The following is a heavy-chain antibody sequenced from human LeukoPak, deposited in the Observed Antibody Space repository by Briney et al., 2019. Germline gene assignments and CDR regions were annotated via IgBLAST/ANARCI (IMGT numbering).Heavy chain of an antibody. V-gene: IGHV3-33*01. CDR2: IWYDGSNK. CDR1: GFTFSSYG. Sequence: GGSLRLSCAASGFTFSSYGMHWVRQAPGNGLEWVAVIWYDGSNKYYADSVKGRFTISRDNSKNTLYLQMNSLRAEDTAVYYCAREAEELLWFGDLADSWGQGTLVTVSS. D-gene: IGHD3-10*01. J-gene: IGHJ4*02. CDR3: AREAEELLWFGDLADS.